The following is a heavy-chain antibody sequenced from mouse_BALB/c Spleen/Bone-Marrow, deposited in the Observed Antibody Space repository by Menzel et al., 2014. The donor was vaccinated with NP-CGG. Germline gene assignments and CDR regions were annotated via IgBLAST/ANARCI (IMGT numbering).Heavy chain of an antibody. Sequence: PKVVIPWASVHRHRKPRVYRFTYYSISCAIQSHGKSLAWIGRINPFTGDTFYDQKFKGKATLTVDKSSSTAHMELRSLASEDSAVYYCTRSGDSDAFDYWGQGTLVPVSA. J-gene: IGHJ3*01. V-gene: IGHV1-20*02. CDR3: TRSGDSDAFDY. CDR2: INPFTGDT. CDR1: VYRFTYYS. D-gene: IGHD3-2*02.